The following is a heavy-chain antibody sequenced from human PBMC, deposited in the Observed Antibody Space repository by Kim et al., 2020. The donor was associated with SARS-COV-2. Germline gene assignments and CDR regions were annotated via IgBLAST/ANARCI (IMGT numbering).Heavy chain of an antibody. V-gene: IGHV3-21*01. CDR1: GFTFSSYS. CDR2: ISSSSSYI. D-gene: IGHD3-22*01. Sequence: GGSLRLSCAASGFTFSSYSMNWVRQAPGKGLEWVSSISSSSSYIYYADSVKGRFTISRDNAKNSLYLQMNSLRAEDTAVYYCARVTGYYYDSSGYFGYWGQGTLVTVSS. J-gene: IGHJ4*02. CDR3: ARVTGYYYDSSGYFGY.